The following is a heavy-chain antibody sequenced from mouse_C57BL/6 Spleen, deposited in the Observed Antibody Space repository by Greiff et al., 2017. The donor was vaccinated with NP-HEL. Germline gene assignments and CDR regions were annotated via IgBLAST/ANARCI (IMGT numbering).Heavy chain of an antibody. Sequence: QVQLQQPGAELVKPGASVKLSCKASGYTFTSYWMHWVKQRPGQGLEWIGMIHPNSGSTNYNEKFKSKATLTVDKSSSTAYMQLSSLTSEDSAVYYCARGHYYGSSYDYWGHGTTLTVSS. CDR1: GYTFTSYW. CDR3: ARGHYYGSSYDY. V-gene: IGHV1-64*01. J-gene: IGHJ2*01. D-gene: IGHD1-1*01. CDR2: IHPNSGST.